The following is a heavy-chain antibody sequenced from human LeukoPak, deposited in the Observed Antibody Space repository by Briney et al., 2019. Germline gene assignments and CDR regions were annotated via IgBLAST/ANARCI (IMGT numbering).Heavy chain of an antibody. CDR1: GGSINSYY. V-gene: IGHV4-59*08. Sequence: PSETLSLTCTVSGGSINSYYWSWIRQPPGKGLEWIGYIYYSGSTNYNPSLKSRVTISVDTSKNQFSLKLSSVTAADTAVYYCASGGSGPALRYWGQGTLVTVSS. CDR3: ASGGSGPALRY. J-gene: IGHJ4*02. CDR2: IYYSGST.